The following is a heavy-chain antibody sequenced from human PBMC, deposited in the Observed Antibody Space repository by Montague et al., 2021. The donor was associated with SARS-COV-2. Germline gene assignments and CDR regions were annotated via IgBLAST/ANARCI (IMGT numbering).Heavy chain of an antibody. J-gene: IGHJ6*02. CDR3: AGGVYLSGRYYNRYYYGLNI. D-gene: IGHD3-10*01. V-gene: IGHV4-34*01. CDR1: GGSLSGYY. Sequence: SETLSLTCAVYGGSLSGYYWSWIRQPPAKGLEWIGEINHSANTKYNPSLKSPVTISIDTSKNQFSLKMTSVTAADTATYYCAGGVYLSGRYYNRYYYGLNIWGPGTTVIVSS. CDR2: INHSANT.